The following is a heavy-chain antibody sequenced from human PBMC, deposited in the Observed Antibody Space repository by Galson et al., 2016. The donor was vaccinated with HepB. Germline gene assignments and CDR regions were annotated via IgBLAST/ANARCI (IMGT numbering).Heavy chain of an antibody. D-gene: IGHD1-1*01. J-gene: IGHJ4*02. CDR3: VKDDKWNVDY. Sequence: SLRLSCAGSGFTFSTYAMNWVRQAPGKGLEWVSSIRGSGGGIDYAESVKGRFTISRDNSKNTLYLQMNNLRAEDTAVYYCVKDDKWNVDYWGQGTLVTVSS. CDR2: IRGSGGGI. CDR1: GFTFSTYA. V-gene: IGHV3-23*01.